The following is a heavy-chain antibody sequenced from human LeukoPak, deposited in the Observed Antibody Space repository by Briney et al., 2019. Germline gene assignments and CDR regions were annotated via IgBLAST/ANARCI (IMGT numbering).Heavy chain of an antibody. D-gene: IGHD6-19*01. V-gene: IGHV4-61*01. Sequence: PSETLSLTCTVSGYSISSGYYWSWIRQPPGKGLEWIAYIYYSGSTNYNPSLKSRVTISIDTSKNQFSLRLNSVTAADTAVYYCASRIAVSKFDYWGQGTLVTVSS. J-gene: IGHJ4*02. CDR1: GYSISSGYY. CDR2: IYYSGST. CDR3: ASRIAVSKFDY.